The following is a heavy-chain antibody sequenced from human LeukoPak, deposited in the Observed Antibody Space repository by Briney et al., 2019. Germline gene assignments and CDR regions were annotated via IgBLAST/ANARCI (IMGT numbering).Heavy chain of an antibody. CDR1: GFTFSSYA. CDR2: ISYDGSNK. V-gene: IGHV3-30*04. Sequence: GGSLRLSCAASGFTFSSYAMRWVRQAPGKGLEWVAVISYDGSNKYYADSVKGRFTISRDNPKNTLYLQMNSLRAEDTAVYYCAKDRRVGATRDDAFDIWGQGTMVTVSS. D-gene: IGHD1-26*01. J-gene: IGHJ3*02. CDR3: AKDRRVGATRDDAFDI.